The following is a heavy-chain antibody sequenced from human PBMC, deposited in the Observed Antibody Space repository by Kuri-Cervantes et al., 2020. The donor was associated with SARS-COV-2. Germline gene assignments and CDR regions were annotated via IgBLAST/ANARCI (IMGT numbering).Heavy chain of an antibody. V-gene: IGHV1-2*02. CDR2: INPNSGGT. Sequence: ASVKVSCKASGYTFTSYYMHWVRQAPGQGLEWMGWINPNSGGTNYAQKFQGRVTMTRDTSISTAYMELSRLISDDTAVYYCARGEGDIVVVITNWGQGTLVTVSS. D-gene: IGHD2-2*01. J-gene: IGHJ4*02. CDR1: GYTFTSYY. CDR3: ARGEGDIVVVITN.